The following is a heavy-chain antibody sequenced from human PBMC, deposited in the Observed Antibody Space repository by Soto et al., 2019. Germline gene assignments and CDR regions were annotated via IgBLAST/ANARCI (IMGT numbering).Heavy chain of an antibody. Sequence: SETLSLTCTVSGGSISSYYWSWIRQPPGKGLEWIGYIYYSGSTNYNPSLKSRVTISVDTSKNQFSLKLSSVTAADTAVYYCASHRLGIAVADYYFDYWGQGTLVTVSS. J-gene: IGHJ4*02. CDR2: IYYSGST. V-gene: IGHV4-59*08. D-gene: IGHD6-19*01. CDR1: GGSISSYY. CDR3: ASHRLGIAVADYYFDY.